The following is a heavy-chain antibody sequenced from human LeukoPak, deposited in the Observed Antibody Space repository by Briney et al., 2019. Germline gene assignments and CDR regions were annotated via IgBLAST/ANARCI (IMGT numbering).Heavy chain of an antibody. Sequence: GGSLRLSCAASGFTFDDYAMHWVRQAPGKGLEWVSGISWNSGSIGYADSVKGRFTISRDNAKNSLYLQMNSLRAEDMALYYCAKGRLESVWRAPGAFDIWGQGTLVTVSS. CDR2: ISWNSGSI. D-gene: IGHD3-3*01. J-gene: IGHJ4*02. CDR1: GFTFDDYA. V-gene: IGHV3-9*03. CDR3: AKGRLESVWRAPGAFDI.